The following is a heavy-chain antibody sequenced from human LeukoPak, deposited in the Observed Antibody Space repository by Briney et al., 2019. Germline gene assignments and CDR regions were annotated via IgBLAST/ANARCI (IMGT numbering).Heavy chain of an antibody. Sequence: PGESLRLSGAVSGFTFSRYWMHWVRQAPGEGLVWVSRIKSDGSATWYADSVKGRFTMSKDNARNTLSLQMNSLSAEDTALYYCARDHDGVGATIDLWGQGTLVTVSS. CDR1: GFTFSRYW. V-gene: IGHV3-74*01. D-gene: IGHD1-26*01. CDR3: ARDHDGVGATIDL. CDR2: IKSDGSAT. J-gene: IGHJ4*02.